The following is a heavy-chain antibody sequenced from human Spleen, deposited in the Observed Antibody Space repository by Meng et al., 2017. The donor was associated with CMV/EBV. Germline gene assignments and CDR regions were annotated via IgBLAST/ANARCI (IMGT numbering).Heavy chain of an antibody. Sequence: ESLKISCAVYGGSFSTYYWTWIRQPPGKGLEWIGEINHSGITHYEPSLGSRIYISIDKSKNQFSLKLSSVTAADTAVYYCARWAFGRDSDGYHNWFDPWGQGTLVTVSS. CDR2: INHSGIT. CDR3: ARWAFGRDSDGYHNWFDP. D-gene: IGHD3-22*01. J-gene: IGHJ5*02. V-gene: IGHV4-34*01. CDR1: GGSFSTYY.